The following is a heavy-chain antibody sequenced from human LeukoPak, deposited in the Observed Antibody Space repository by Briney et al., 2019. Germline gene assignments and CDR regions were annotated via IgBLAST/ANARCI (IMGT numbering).Heavy chain of an antibody. CDR2: IYYSGST. Sequence: PSETLSLICTVSGGSISSSSYYWGWIRQPPGKGLEWIGSIYYSGSTYYNPSLKSRVTISVDTSKNQFSLKLSSVTAADTAVYYCARVQLPGYYYYYMDVWGKGTTVTVSS. D-gene: IGHD6-6*01. CDR1: GGSISSSSYY. CDR3: ARVQLPGYYYYYMDV. V-gene: IGHV4-39*07. J-gene: IGHJ6*03.